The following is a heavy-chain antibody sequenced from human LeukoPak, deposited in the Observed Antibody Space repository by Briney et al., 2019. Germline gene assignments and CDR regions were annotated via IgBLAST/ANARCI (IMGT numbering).Heavy chain of an antibody. J-gene: IGHJ6*03. CDR3: ARTYYYYYYMDV. Sequence: SETLSLTCTVSGGSISSSSYYWGWIRQPPGKGLEWIGSIYYSGSTYYNPSLKSRVTISVDTSKNQFSLKLSSVTAADTAVFYCARTYYYYYYMDVWGKGTTVTVSS. V-gene: IGHV4-39*07. CDR2: IYYSGST. CDR1: GGSISSSSYY.